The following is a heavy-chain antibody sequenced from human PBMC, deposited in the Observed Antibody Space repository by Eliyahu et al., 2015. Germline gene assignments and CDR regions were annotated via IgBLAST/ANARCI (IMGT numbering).Heavy chain of an antibody. V-gene: IGHV3-9*01. Sequence: EVQLVESGGGLVQPGRSLRLSCAASGFTFDXXAXPWFRQAPGKGLEWVXGISWNSGSIXYADSVKGRXTISRDNAKNSLYLQMNSLRAEDTALYYCAKGRADCSGGSCSYYFDYWGQGTLVTVSS. CDR2: ISWNSGSI. D-gene: IGHD2-15*01. J-gene: IGHJ4*02. CDR3: AKGRADCSGGSCSYYFDY. CDR1: GFTFDXXA.